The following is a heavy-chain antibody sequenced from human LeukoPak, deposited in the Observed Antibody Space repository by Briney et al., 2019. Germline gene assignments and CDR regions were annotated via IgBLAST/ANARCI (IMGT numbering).Heavy chain of an antibody. CDR3: ARGGYYYPFDY. V-gene: IGHV3-23*01. CDR2: ISGSGGST. D-gene: IGHD3-22*01. Sequence: GGSLRLSCAASGFTFSSYAMSWVRQAPGKGLEWVSAISGSGGSTYYADSVKGRFTISRDNSKDTLYLQMNSLRAEDTAVYYCARGGYYYPFDYWGQGTLVTVSS. CDR1: GFTFSSYA. J-gene: IGHJ4*02.